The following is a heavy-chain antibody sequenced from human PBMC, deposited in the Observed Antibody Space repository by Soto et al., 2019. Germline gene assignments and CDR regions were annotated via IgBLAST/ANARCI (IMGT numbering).Heavy chain of an antibody. CDR3: AKVENYDILTGYPSHLDY. D-gene: IGHD3-9*01. CDR2: ISGSGGST. Sequence: GGSLRLSCAASGFTFSSYAMSWVRQAPGKGLEWVSAISGSGGSTYYADSVKGRFTISRENSKNTLYLQMNSLRAEDTAVYYCAKVENYDILTGYPSHLDYWGQGTLVTVSS. CDR1: GFTFSSYA. J-gene: IGHJ4*02. V-gene: IGHV3-23*01.